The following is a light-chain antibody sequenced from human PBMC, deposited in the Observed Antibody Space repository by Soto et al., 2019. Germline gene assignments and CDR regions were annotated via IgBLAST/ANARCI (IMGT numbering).Light chain of an antibody. CDR3: LQDYTYPWT. CDR2: AAY. Sequence: AIQMTQSPSSLSASVGDRVTITCRASQGIRNDLSWYQQIPGKAPKLLIYAAYSLRDEVPSRFSGRGSGTDFTLTISSLQPEDFATYYCLQDYTYPWTFGQGTKVEIK. CDR1: QGIRND. J-gene: IGKJ1*01. V-gene: IGKV1-6*01.